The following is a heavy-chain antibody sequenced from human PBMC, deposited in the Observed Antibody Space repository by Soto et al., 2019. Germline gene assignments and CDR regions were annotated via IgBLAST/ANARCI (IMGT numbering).Heavy chain of an antibody. Sequence: QVQLQQWGAGLLKPSETLSLTCAVYGGSFSGYYWSWIRQPPGKGLEWIGEINHSGSTNYNPSLKSRVTISVDTSKNQFSLKLSSVTAADTAVYYCARDIVLFEGPHNWFDPWGQGTLVTVSS. CDR2: INHSGST. J-gene: IGHJ5*02. V-gene: IGHV4-34*01. CDR1: GGSFSGYY. CDR3: ARDIVLFEGPHNWFDP. D-gene: IGHD2-8*01.